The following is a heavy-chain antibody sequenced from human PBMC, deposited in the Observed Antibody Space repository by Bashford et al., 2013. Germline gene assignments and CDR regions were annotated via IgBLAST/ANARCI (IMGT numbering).Heavy chain of an antibody. V-gene: IGHV5-51*01. CDR3: AKDHRYSYSSVYYYLDV. CDR2: IYPGDSDT. J-gene: IGHJ6*03. D-gene: IGHD5-18*01. Sequence: WVRQMPGKGLEWMGIIYPGDSDTRYSPSFQGQVTISADKSISTAYLQWSSLKASDTAVYYCAKDHRYSYSSVYYYLDVWGKGTTVTVSS.